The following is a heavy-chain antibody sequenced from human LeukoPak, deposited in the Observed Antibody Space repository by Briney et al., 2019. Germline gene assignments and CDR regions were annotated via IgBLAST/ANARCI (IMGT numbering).Heavy chain of an antibody. D-gene: IGHD3-3*01. CDR1: GGSVSSGSYY. CDR3: ARGWMYYDFWSGYSTAYGMDV. Sequence: KPSETLSLTCTASGGSVSSGSYYWSWIRQPPGKGLEWIGYIYYSGSTNYNPSLKSRVTISVDTSKNQFSLKLSSVTAADTAVYYCARGWMYYDFWSGYSTAYGMDVWGQGTTVTVSS. V-gene: IGHV4-61*01. J-gene: IGHJ6*02. CDR2: IYYSGST.